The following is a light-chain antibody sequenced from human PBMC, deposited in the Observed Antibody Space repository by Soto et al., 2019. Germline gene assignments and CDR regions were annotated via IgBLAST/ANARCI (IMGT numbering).Light chain of an antibody. CDR3: QQYASTPSGT. CDR2: GAS. V-gene: IGKV3-20*01. J-gene: IGKJ1*01. CDR1: QSVSSNY. Sequence: EIVLTQSPGTLSLSPGERATLSCRASQSVSSNYLAWYQQKHGQAPRLLIYGASSRATRIPDRFSGSGSGTDFILTISRLEPEDFAVYYCQQYASTPSGTFGQGTKVEIK.